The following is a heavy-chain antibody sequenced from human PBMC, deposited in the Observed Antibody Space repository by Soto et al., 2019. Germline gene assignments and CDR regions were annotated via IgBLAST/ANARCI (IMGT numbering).Heavy chain of an antibody. V-gene: IGHV5-51*01. CDR2: IYPGDSDT. Sequence: GESLKISCKGSGYSFTSYWIGWVRQMPGKGLEWMGIIYPGDSDTRYSPSFQGQVTISADKSISTAYLQWSSLKASDTAMYYCARGLELIAAADAWNFQHWGQGTLVTVSS. J-gene: IGHJ1*01. CDR1: GYSFTSYW. CDR3: ARGLELIAAADAWNFQH. D-gene: IGHD6-13*01.